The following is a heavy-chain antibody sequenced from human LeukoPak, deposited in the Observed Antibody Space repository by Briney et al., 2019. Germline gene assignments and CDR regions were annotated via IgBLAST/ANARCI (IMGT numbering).Heavy chain of an antibody. CDR1: GGSISIYY. Sequence: PSETLSLTCTDPGGSISIYYWSWIRQPPGKGLEWIGYIYYSGSTNFNPSLKSRVTISVDTSKNQFSLKVSSATAADTAVYYCARGSYYFDYWGQGTLVTVSS. CDR3: ARGSYYFDY. V-gene: IGHV4-59*01. CDR2: IYYSGST. J-gene: IGHJ4*02. D-gene: IGHD3-10*01.